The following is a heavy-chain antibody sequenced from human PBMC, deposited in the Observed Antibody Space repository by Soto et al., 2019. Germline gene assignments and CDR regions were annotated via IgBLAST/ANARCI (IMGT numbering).Heavy chain of an antibody. V-gene: IGHV1-2*02. J-gene: IGHJ4*01. D-gene: IGHD1-26*01. Sequence: QVQLVQSGAEVKRPGASVRVSCKASGNTNTIYFIHCLRQAPGQGLEWMGWINSVSGGTNFAHKFQGRVTMTRDTSTTTAFMELSGLTSADTAVYYCARGGSYYALWGQGTLVSVSS. CDR1: GNTNTIYF. CDR3: ARGGSYYAL. CDR2: INSVSGGT.